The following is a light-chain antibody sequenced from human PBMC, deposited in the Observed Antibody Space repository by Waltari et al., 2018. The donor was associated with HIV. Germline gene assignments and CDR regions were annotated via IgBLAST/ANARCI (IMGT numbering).Light chain of an antibody. CDR2: EVS. CDR1: SSDVGGYNY. CDR3: SSYTSSSTLVV. V-gene: IGLV2-14*01. J-gene: IGLJ2*01. Sequence: QSALTQPASVSGSPGQSITISCTGTSSDVGGYNYVSWYQQHPGKAPKLMISEVSNRPSWVSNRFSGSKSGNTASLTISGLQAEDEADYYCSSYTSSSTLVVFGGGTKLTVL.